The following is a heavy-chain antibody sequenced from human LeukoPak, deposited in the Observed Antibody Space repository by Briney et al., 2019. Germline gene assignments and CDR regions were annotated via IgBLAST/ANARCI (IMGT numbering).Heavy chain of an antibody. D-gene: IGHD6-13*01. CDR2: INTDGSST. V-gene: IGHV3-74*01. J-gene: IGHJ4*02. CDR1: GFTFSSYS. Sequence: GGSLRLSCAASGFTFSSYSMNWVRQAPGKGLVWVSRINTDGSSTSYADSVKGRFTISRDNAKNTLYLQMNSLRAEDTAVYYCARASKQQLAVDYWGQGTLVTVSS. CDR3: ARASKQQLAVDY.